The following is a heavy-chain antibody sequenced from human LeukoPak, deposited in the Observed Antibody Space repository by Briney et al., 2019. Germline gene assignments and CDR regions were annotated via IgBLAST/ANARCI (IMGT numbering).Heavy chain of an antibody. CDR1: GYTFTGYY. J-gene: IGHJ5*02. CDR2: INPNSGGT. Sequence: EASVKVSCKASGYTFTGYYIHWVRPAPGQGLEWMGWINPNSGGTNYAQKFQGRVTMTRDTSISTAYMELSRLRSDDTAVYYCARSNYDFWSGYESTAQNWFDPWGQGILVTVSS. CDR3: ARSNYDFWSGYESTAQNWFDP. D-gene: IGHD3-3*01. V-gene: IGHV1-2*02.